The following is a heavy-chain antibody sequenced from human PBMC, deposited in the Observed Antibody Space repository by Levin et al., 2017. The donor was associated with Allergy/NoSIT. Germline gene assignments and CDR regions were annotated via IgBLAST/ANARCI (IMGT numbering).Heavy chain of an antibody. CDR2: ITRDGSDT. D-gene: IGHD1-1*01. CDR3: AREELSTGNWYFDL. CDR1: GFTFSDYW. Sequence: GGSLRLSCAASGFTFSDYWMHWVRQAPGEGLVWVSRITRDGSDTAHAVSVKGRFTISRDNAENTLYLQMNSLRAEDTAVYYCAREELSTGNWYFDLWGRGTLVTVSS. V-gene: IGHV3-74*01. J-gene: IGHJ2*01.